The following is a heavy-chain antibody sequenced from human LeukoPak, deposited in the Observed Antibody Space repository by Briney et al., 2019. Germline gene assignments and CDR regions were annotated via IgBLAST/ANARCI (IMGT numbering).Heavy chain of an antibody. J-gene: IGHJ4*02. V-gene: IGHV1-18*01. CDR1: GYTFTSYG. CDR2: ISAYNGNT. Sequence: ASVKVSCKASGYTFTSYGISWVRQAPGQGLEWMGWISAYNGNTNYAQKLQGRVTTTTDTSTSTAYMELRSLRSDDTAVYYGARDPGRIAVAGRAFDYWGQGTLVTVSS. D-gene: IGHD6-19*01. CDR3: ARDPGRIAVAGRAFDY.